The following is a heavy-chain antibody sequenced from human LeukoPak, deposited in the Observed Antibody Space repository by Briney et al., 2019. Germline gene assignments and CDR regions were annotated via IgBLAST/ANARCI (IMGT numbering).Heavy chain of an antibody. V-gene: IGHV3-48*01. CDR2: ISSSSTI. CDR3: ARDENAVTYYYWFDP. CDR1: GFTFSSYS. Sequence: GGSLRLSCAASGFTFSSYSMNWIRQAPGKGLEWISYISSSSTIYYADSVKGRFTISRDNAKNSLYLQMNSLRAEDTAVYYCARDENAVTYYYWFDPWGQGTLVTVSS. J-gene: IGHJ5*02. D-gene: IGHD1-26*01.